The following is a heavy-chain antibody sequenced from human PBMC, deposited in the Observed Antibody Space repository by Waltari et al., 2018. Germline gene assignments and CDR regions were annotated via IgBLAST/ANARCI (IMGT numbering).Heavy chain of an antibody. CDR3: ARGDDWSGGLYGEYPLDGEY. V-gene: IGHV3-23*01. D-gene: IGHD4-17*01. CDR1: GFTFSSYA. Sequence: EVQLLESGGGLVQPGGSLRLSCAASGFTFSSYAMSWVRQAPGKGLEWVSAISGSGGSTYYADSVKGRFTISRDNSKNTLYLQMNSLRVADTAVYYCARGDDWSGGLYGEYPLDGEYWGQGTLVTVSS. CDR2: ISGSGGST. J-gene: IGHJ4*02.